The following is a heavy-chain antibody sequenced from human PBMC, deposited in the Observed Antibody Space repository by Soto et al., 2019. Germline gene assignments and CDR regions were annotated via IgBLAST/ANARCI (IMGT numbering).Heavy chain of an antibody. V-gene: IGHV1-18*01. Sequence: QVQLVQSGAEVKKPGASVKVSCKASGYTFTSYGISWVRQAPGQGLEWMGWISAYNGNTNYAQKPQGRVTMTTDTSTSTAYMELSSLRSDDTAVYYYARAGMITYGGGLPFGYWGQGSLVAVSS. CDR3: ARAGMITYGGGLPFGY. J-gene: IGHJ4*02. CDR2: ISAYNGNT. CDR1: GYTFTSYG. D-gene: IGHD3-16*01.